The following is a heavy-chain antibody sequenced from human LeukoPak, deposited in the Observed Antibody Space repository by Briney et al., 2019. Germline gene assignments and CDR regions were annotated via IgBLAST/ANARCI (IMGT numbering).Heavy chain of an antibody. V-gene: IGHV3-23*01. CDR3: ARRNIAAAALDY. J-gene: IGHJ4*02. D-gene: IGHD6-13*01. CDR1: GFTFSSYA. CDR2: ISGSGGST. Sequence: PGGSLRLSCAASGFTFSSYAMGWVRQAPGKGLEWVSAISGSGGSTYYADSVKGRFTISRDNSKNTLYLQMNSLRAEDTAVYYCARRNIAAAALDYWGQGTLVTVSS.